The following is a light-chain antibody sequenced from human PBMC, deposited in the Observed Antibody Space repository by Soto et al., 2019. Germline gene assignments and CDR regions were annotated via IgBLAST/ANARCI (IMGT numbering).Light chain of an antibody. CDR1: QSVSSSY. CDR3: QQYGSSWA. J-gene: IGKJ3*01. V-gene: IGKV3-20*01. Sequence: EILLTQSPGTLSLSPGERATLSCRASQSVSSSYLAWYQPKPGEAPRLLIYGASSRATGIPDRLSVSGSGTDFTLPIRRLEPEDFAVYYCQQYGSSWAFGPGTKVDIK. CDR2: GAS.